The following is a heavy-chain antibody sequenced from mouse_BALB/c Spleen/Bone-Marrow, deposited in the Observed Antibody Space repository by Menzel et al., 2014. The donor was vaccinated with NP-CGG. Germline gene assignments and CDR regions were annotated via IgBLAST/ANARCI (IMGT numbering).Heavy chain of an antibody. CDR2: IWAGGST. CDR3: ARGSYYEGAMDY. CDR1: GFSLTSYG. J-gene: IGHJ4*01. V-gene: IGHV2-9*02. Sequence: VKLQESGPGLVSPSQSLSITCTVSGFSLTSYGVHWVRQPPGKVLEWLGVIWAGGSTNYNSALMSRLSISKDNSKSQVFLKMNSLQTDDTAMYYCARGSYYEGAMDYWGQGTSVTVSS. D-gene: IGHD1-1*01.